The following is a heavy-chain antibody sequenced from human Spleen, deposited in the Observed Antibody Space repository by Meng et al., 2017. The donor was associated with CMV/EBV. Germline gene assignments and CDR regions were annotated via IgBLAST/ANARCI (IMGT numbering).Heavy chain of an antibody. CDR3: ARGRRGDVRITIFGVVEWFDP. CDR1: GYY. CDR2: IYYSGST. D-gene: IGHD3-3*01. Sequence: GYYWSWIRQHPGKGLEWIGYIYYSGSTYYNPSLKSRVTISVDTSKNQFSLKLSSVTAADTAVYYCARGRRGDVRITIFGVVEWFDPWGQGTLVTVSS. J-gene: IGHJ5*02. V-gene: IGHV4-31*02.